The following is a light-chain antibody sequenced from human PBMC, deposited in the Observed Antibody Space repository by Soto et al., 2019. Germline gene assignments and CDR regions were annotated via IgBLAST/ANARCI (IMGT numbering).Light chain of an antibody. CDR3: QQYGTPRSVT. CDR1: RTVTSNY. V-gene: IGKV3-20*01. CDR2: GAS. J-gene: IGKJ5*01. Sequence: ENVLTQSPGTLSLSPGERATLSCRASRTVTSNYLAWYQQKPGRTPRLLIYGASSRATGVPHRFSGSGFGTDFTLTISKVEPEDFAVYYCQQYGTPRSVTFGQGTRLEIK.